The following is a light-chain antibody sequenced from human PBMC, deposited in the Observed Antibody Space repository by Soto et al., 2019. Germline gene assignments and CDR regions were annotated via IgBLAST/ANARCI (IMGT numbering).Light chain of an antibody. CDR2: GAS. CDR3: HQYDSSPLT. CDR1: QSVSSSY. Sequence: EIVLTQSPGTLSLSPGERATLSSRASQSVSSSYLAWYQQKPGQAPRSLIYGASSRATGIPDRFSGSGSGTDFTLTISRLEPEDFAVYYCHQYDSSPLTFGGGTKVEIK. V-gene: IGKV3-20*01. J-gene: IGKJ4*01.